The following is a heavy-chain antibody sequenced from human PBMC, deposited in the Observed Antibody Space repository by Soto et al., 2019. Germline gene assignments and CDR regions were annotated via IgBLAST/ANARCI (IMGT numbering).Heavy chain of an antibody. CDR3: AKAPLPNWNDPNYFDY. D-gene: IGHD1-1*01. V-gene: IGHV3-23*01. CDR1: GFTFSSYA. CDR2: ISGSGGST. J-gene: IGHJ4*02. Sequence: HGGSLRLSCAASGFTFSSYAMSWVRQAPGKGLEWVSAISGSGGSTYYADSVKGRFTISRDNSKNTLYLQMNSLRAEDTAVYYCAKAPLPNWNDPNYFDYWGQGTLVTVSS.